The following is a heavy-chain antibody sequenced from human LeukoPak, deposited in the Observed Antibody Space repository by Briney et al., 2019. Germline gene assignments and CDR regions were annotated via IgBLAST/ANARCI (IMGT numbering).Heavy chain of an antibody. D-gene: IGHD4/OR15-4a*01. J-gene: IGHJ6*03. Sequence: SVNVSCKGYRYTITRYGKRWVRPAAGQGLEWMGGIISIFGTANFAQKFQGRITITTEESTSTAHKELSSLRSEDTAVYYCARRHRVVGANSYYYYYRDVCWKGTTFTVSS. CDR1: RYTITRYG. CDR3: ARRHRVVGANSYYYYYRDV. CDR2: IISIFGTA. V-gene: IGHV1-69*05.